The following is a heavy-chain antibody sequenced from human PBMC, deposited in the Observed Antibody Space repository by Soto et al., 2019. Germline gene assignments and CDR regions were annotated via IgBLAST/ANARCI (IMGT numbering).Heavy chain of an antibody. J-gene: IGHJ4*02. CDR3: ARVSASTYYDFWSGYYCGYFDY. Sequence: SETLSLTCTVSGGSISSGDYYWSWIRQPPGKGLEWIGYIYYSGSTYYNPSLKSRVTISVDTSKNQFSLKLSSVTAADTAVYYCARVSASTYYDFWSGYYCGYFDYWGQGTLVTVSS. V-gene: IGHV4-30-4*01. CDR2: IYYSGST. D-gene: IGHD3-3*01. CDR1: GGSISSGDYY.